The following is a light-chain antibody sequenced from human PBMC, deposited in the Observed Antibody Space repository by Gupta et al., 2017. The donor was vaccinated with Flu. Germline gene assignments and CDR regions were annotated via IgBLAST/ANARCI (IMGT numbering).Light chain of an antibody. CDR1: QSVRSSY. CDR3: QQYGTSSWT. J-gene: IGKJ1*01. Sequence: EIVLTQSPGTLSSSPGERATLSCRASQSVRSSYLAWYQQKPGQAPRLLIYGASKRATGIPDRFSGSGSGTDFTVTISRLEPEDFAVYYCQQYGTSSWTFGQGTKVELK. V-gene: IGKV3-20*01. CDR2: GAS.